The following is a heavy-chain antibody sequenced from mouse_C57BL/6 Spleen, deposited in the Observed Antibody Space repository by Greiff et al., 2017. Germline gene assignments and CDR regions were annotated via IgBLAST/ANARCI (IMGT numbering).Heavy chain of an antibody. CDR1: GYAFTNYL. CDR3: ARSFSTTVVFPLDY. V-gene: IGHV1-54*01. D-gene: IGHD1-1*01. J-gene: IGHJ2*01. Sequence: VQLQQSGAELVRPGTSVKVSCKASGYAFTNYLIEWVKQRPGQGLEWIGVINPGSGGTNYNEKFKGKATLTADKSSSTAYMQLSSLTSEDSAVYFCARSFSTTVVFPLDYWGQGTTLTVSS. CDR2: INPGSGGT.